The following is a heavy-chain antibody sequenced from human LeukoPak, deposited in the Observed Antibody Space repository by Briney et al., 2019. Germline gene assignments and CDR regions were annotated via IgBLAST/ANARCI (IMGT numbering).Heavy chain of an antibody. D-gene: IGHD3-22*01. Sequence: SVKVSCKASGGTFSSYAISWVRQAPGQGLEWMGGIIPIFGTANYAQKLQGRVTITADKSTSTAYMELSSLRSEDTAVYYCAREGLGYYDSSGYYSDAFDIWGQGTMVTVSS. CDR1: GGTFSSYA. V-gene: IGHV1-69*06. CDR2: IIPIFGTA. J-gene: IGHJ3*02. CDR3: AREGLGYYDSSGYYSDAFDI.